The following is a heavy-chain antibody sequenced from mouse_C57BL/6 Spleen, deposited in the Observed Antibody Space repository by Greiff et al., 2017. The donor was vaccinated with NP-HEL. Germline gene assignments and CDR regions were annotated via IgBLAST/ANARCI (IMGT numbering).Heavy chain of an antibody. CDR2: INPNNGGT. D-gene: IGHD2-12*01. J-gene: IGHJ2*01. CDR3: ARGIRRFDY. Sequence: VQLQQSGPELVKPGASVKISCKASGYTFTDYYMNWVKQSHGKSLEWIGDINPNNGGTSYNQKFKGKATLTVDKSSSTAYMELRSLTSEDSAVYYCARGIRRFDYWGQGTTLTVSS. V-gene: IGHV1-26*01. CDR1: GYTFTDYY.